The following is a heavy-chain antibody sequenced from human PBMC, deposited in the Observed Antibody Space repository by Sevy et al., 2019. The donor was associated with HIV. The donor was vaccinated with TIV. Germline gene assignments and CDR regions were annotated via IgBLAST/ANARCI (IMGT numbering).Heavy chain of an antibody. CDR3: ARRGDNNWFDP. J-gene: IGHJ5*02. D-gene: IGHD2-15*01. Sequence: SETLSLTCTVSGVSISGGAYYWGWIGQPPGKGLEWIGSISYTGSTYYNPSPKSRVTISVDTSKNQFSLKLTSVTAADTAVYYCARRGDNNWFDPWGQGTLVTVSS. V-gene: IGHV4-39*01. CDR2: ISYTGST. CDR1: GVSISGGAYY.